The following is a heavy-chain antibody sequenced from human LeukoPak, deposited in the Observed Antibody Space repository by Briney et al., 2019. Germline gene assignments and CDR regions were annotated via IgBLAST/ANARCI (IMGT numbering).Heavy chain of an antibody. V-gene: IGHV1-2*02. CDR1: GYTFIDYY. D-gene: IGHD1-26*01. CDR2: ISPNSGGT. Sequence: ASVKVSCKASGYTFIDYYMHWVRQAPGQGLEWIGWISPNSGGTKYVQKFQGRVTMTRDTSITTVYMELSGLSFDDTAVHYCARGGGRYSVDYWGQGTLVIVSS. J-gene: IGHJ4*02. CDR3: ARGGGRYSVDY.